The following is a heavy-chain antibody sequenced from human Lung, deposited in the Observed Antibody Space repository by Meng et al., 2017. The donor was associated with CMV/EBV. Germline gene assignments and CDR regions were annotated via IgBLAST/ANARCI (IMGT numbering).Heavy chain of an antibody. J-gene: IGHJ5*02. V-gene: IGHV3-11*04. D-gene: IGHD1-26*01. CDR1: GFIFSDYY. Sequence: SLKISCAASGFIFSDYYMTWIRQAPGKGLEWVAYISSSGSIKKYADSVEGRFTISRDNAKKSLYLQMNSLGAEDTAFYYCARDFSAVHNWFDAWGRGTXVTVSS. CDR3: ARDFSAVHNWFDA. CDR2: ISSSGSIK.